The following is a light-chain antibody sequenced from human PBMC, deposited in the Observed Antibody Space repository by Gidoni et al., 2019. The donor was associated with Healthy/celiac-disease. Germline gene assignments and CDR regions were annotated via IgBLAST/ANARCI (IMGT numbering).Light chain of an antibody. V-gene: IGKV3-11*01. Sequence: EIVLTQSPATLSLSPGERATLSCRASQSVSSYLAWYQQKPGQAPRLLIYDASNRATGIPAGFSGSGSGTDFTLTISSLEPEDFAVYYCQQRSNWPSVGQGTKVEIK. CDR1: QSVSSY. CDR3: QQRSNWPS. CDR2: DAS. J-gene: IGKJ1*01.